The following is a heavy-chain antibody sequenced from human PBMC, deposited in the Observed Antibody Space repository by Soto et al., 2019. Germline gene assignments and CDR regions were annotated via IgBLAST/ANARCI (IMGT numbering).Heavy chain of an antibody. D-gene: IGHD4-4*01. CDR3: AKDRDDYRNYVFDY. CDR2: SSGSGSGGST. CDR1: GFTFTNYA. J-gene: IGHJ4*02. Sequence: GGSLRLSCAASGFTFTNYAMTWVRQAPGKGLEWVSISSGSGSGGSTNYADSVKGRFTISRDNSKNTLYLQMNSLRVEDTAVYYCAKDRDDYRNYVFDYWGQGTLVTVSS. V-gene: IGHV3-23*01.